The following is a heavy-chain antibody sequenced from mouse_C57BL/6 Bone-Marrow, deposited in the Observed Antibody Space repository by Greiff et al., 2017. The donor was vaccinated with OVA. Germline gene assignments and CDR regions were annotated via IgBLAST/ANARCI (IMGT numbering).Heavy chain of an antibody. D-gene: IGHD2-1*01. CDR2: IVPANGNT. CDR3: ARIYYVNLEGFAY. V-gene: IGHV14-3*01. J-gene: IGHJ3*01. CDR1: GFNIKNSY. Sequence: VQLKQSVAELVRPGASVKLSCTASGFNIKNSYMHWVKQRPEQGLEWIGRIVPANGNTKYAPKLQGKATITADTSSNTAYLQLSILTSEDTAIYYCARIYYVNLEGFAYWGQGTLVTVSA.